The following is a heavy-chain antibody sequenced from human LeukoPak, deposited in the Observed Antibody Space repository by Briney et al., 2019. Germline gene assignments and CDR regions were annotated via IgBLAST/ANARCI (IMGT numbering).Heavy chain of an antibody. D-gene: IGHD6-13*01. J-gene: IGHJ5*02. Sequence: SETLSLTCAVYGGSFSGYYWSWIHQPPGKGLEWIGEINHSGSTNYNPSLKSRVTISVDTSKNQFSLKLSSVTAADTAVYYCARDGSSWYNWFDPWGRGTLVTVSS. CDR2: INHSGST. CDR3: ARDGSSWYNWFDP. CDR1: GGSFSGYY. V-gene: IGHV4-34*01.